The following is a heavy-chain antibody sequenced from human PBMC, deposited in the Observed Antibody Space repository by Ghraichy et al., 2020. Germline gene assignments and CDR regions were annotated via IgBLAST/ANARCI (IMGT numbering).Heavy chain of an antibody. CDR2: INGDGSST. V-gene: IGHV3-74*01. Sequence: GGSLRLSCAASGFAFSSNWMHWVRQAPGKGLVWVSRINGDGSSTNYADSVKDRFPISRDNAKNTLYLQMNSLRAEDTAVYYCTPFYNYGAGNYYPTKYWGQGTRVTVSS. J-gene: IGHJ4*02. D-gene: IGHD3-10*01. CDR3: TPFYNYGAGNYYPTKY. CDR1: GFAFSSNW.